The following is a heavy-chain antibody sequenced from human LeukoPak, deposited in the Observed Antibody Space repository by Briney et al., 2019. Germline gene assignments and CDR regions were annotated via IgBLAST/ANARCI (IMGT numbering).Heavy chain of an antibody. CDR1: GFTFSSYA. J-gene: IGHJ4*02. Sequence: GGSLRLSCAASGFTFSSYAMSWVRQAPGMGLEWVSAISGSGDFTYYADSVKGRFTISRDNPKNTVYLQMNSLRAEDTAVYYRAKEGQLAPSYFDYWGQGTLVTVSS. CDR2: ISGSGDFT. D-gene: IGHD6-6*01. CDR3: AKEGQLAPSYFDY. V-gene: IGHV3-23*01.